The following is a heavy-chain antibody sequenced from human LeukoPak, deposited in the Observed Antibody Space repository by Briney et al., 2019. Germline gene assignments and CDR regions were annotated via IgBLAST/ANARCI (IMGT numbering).Heavy chain of an antibody. CDR3: ARLYYFDY. Sequence: PSETLSLTCAVYGGSFSGYYWSWIRQPPGKGLEWIGEINHSGSTNYNPSLKSRVTISVDTSKNQFSLKLSSVTAADTAVYYCARLYYFDYWGQGTLVPVSS. V-gene: IGHV4-34*01. CDR1: GGSFSGYY. CDR2: INHSGST. D-gene: IGHD2-2*02. J-gene: IGHJ4*02.